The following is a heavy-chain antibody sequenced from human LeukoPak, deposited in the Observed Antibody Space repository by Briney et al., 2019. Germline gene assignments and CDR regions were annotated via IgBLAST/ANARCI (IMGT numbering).Heavy chain of an antibody. D-gene: IGHD6-25*01. J-gene: IGHJ4*02. V-gene: IGHV4-38-2*02. CDR3: SRSRGRLAQLDY. CDR1: GYSVSSGYY. CDR2: IYHSGST. Sequence: SETLSLTCTVSGYSVSSGYYWGWIRQPPGKGLEWIGSIYHSGSTYYNPSLKSRVTISVDTSKNQFSLKLRSVAAADTAVYFCSRSRGRLAQLDYWGQGTLVTVSS.